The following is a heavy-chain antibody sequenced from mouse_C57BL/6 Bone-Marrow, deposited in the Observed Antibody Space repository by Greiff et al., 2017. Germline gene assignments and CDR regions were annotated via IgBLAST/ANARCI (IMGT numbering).Heavy chain of an antibody. CDR1: GFTFTDYY. V-gene: IGHV7-3*01. Sequence: EVHLVESGGGLVQPGGSLSLSCAASGFTFTDYYMSWVRQPPGTALEWLGFIRNKANGYTTEYSASVKGRFTISRDNSQSILYLQMNALRAEDSATYYCARSITGALDYWGQGTTLTVSS. CDR2: IRNKANGYTT. CDR3: ARSITGALDY. J-gene: IGHJ2*01. D-gene: IGHD4-1*01.